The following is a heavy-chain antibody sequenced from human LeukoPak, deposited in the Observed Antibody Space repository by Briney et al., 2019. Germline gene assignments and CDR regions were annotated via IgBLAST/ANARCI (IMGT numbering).Heavy chain of an antibody. V-gene: IGHV3-64*01. Sequence: PGGSLRLSCAASGFTFSSYAMHWVRQAPGKGLEYVSAISSNGGSTYYANSVKGRFTISRDNSKNTLYLQMGSLRAEDTAVYYCAKAAVYHDSCPDSWGQGTLVTVSS. J-gene: IGHJ4*02. CDR3: AKAAVYHDSCPDS. D-gene: IGHD5/OR15-5a*01. CDR1: GFTFSSYA. CDR2: ISSNGGST.